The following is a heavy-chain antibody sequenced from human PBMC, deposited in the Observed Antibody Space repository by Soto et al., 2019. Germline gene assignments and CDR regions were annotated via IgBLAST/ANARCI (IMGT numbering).Heavy chain of an antibody. CDR2: INTKTGGT. Sequence: QVHLVQSGAEVKKRGASLKVSCKASGYSFTDYYMHWVRQAPGQGLEWMGWINTKTGGTNYAQRVQGRVTMTGDTSINTAYMELSRLRSDDTAVYYCARVGPTGWFDPWGQGTVVTVSS. V-gene: IGHV1-2*02. CDR1: GYSFTDYY. CDR3: ARVGPTGWFDP. J-gene: IGHJ5*02.